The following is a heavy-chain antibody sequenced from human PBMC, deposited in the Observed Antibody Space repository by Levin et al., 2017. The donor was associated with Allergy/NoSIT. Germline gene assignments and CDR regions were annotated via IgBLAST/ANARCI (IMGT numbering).Heavy chain of an antibody. Sequence: ESLKISCAVYGASLNGYYWSWIRQPPGKGLEWIGEIHQSGGTNYSPSLTSRVTISVDTSKNQFSLKMTSVTAADTAVYYCARGLYGGASVWGQGALVTVSS. V-gene: IGHV4-34*01. J-gene: IGHJ4*02. CDR2: IHQSGGT. D-gene: IGHD4-23*01. CDR1: GASLNGYY. CDR3: ARGLYGGASV.